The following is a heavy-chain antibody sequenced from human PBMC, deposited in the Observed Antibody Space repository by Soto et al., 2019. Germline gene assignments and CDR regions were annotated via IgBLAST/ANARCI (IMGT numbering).Heavy chain of an antibody. CDR2: ISYDGSNK. V-gene: IGHV3-30*18. CDR3: AKGLRQWLVLDYFDY. D-gene: IGHD6-19*01. CDR1: GFTFSSYG. Sequence: GGSLRLSCAASGFTFSSYGMHWVRQDPGKGLEWVAVISYDGSNKYYADSGKGRFTISRDNSENTLYLQMNSLRAEDTAVYYCAKGLRQWLVLDYFDYWGQGTLVTVSS. J-gene: IGHJ4*02.